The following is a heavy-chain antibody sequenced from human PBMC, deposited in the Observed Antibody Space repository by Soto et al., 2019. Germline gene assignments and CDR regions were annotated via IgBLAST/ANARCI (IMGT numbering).Heavy chain of an antibody. CDR3: ARESEDLTSNFDY. J-gene: IGHJ4*02. CDR2: ISSTTNYI. Sequence: EVQLVESGGGLVRPGGSLRLSCAASGVTFSRYSMNWVRQAPGKGLEWVSSISSTTNYIYYADSMKGRFTVSRDNAKNSVYLDMNSLSAEDTAVYYCARESEDLTSNFDYWGQGTLVTVSS. CDR1: GVTFSRYS. V-gene: IGHV3-21*01.